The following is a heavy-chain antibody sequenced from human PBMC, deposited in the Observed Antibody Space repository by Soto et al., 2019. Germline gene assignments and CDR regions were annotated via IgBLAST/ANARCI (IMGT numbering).Heavy chain of an antibody. CDR3: ARGYSSTHTVYYYGMDV. V-gene: IGHV1-69*12. D-gene: IGHD6-13*01. CDR2: IIPIFGTA. CDR1: GGTFSSYA. J-gene: IGHJ6*02. Sequence: QVQLVQSGAEVKKPGSSVKVSCKASGGTFSSYAISWVRQAPGQGLEWMGGIIPIFGTANYAQKFQGRVTITAGESTSTAYMELSSLRSEDTAVYYCARGYSSTHTVYYYGMDVWGQGTTVTVSS.